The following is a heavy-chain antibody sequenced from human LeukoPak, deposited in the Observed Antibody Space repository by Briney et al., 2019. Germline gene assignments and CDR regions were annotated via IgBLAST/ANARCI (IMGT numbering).Heavy chain of an antibody. D-gene: IGHD3-22*01. CDR3: ARGNYYDSSGYYYELAPDY. V-gene: IGHV1-8*01. Sequence: ASVKVSCKASGYTFTSYDINWVRQATGQGLELMGWMNPNSGNTGYAQKFQGRVTMTRNTSISTAYMELSSLRSEDTAVYYCARGNYYDSSGYYYELAPDYWGQGTLVTVSS. CDR2: MNPNSGNT. CDR1: GYTFTSYD. J-gene: IGHJ4*02.